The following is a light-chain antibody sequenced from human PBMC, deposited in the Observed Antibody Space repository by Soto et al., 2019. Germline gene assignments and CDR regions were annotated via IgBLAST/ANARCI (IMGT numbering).Light chain of an antibody. CDR2: KAS. CDR1: QSISSY. V-gene: IGKV1-39*01. CDR3: QQRSNWPQT. J-gene: IGKJ1*01. Sequence: DIQMTQSPSSRSASVGDRVTITFRASQSISSYLNWYQQKPGKAPKLLIYKASTLKSGVPSRFSGSGSGTDFILTISSLEPEDFAVYYCQQRSNWPQTFGQGTKVDIK.